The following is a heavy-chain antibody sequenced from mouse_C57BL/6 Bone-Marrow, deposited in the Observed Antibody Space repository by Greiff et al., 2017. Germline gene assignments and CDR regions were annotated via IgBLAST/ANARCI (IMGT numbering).Heavy chain of an antibody. D-gene: IGHD1-1*01. V-gene: IGHV5-16*01. CDR3: ARGYYGRWYFDV. CDR1: GFTFSDYY. J-gene: IGHJ1*03. Sequence: EVQLVESEGGLVQPGRSMKLSCTASGFTFSDYYMAWVRQVPEKGLEWVANINYDGSSTYYLDSLKSRFIISRDNAKNILYLQMSSLKSEDTATYYCARGYYGRWYFDVWGTGTTVTVSS. CDR2: INYDGSST.